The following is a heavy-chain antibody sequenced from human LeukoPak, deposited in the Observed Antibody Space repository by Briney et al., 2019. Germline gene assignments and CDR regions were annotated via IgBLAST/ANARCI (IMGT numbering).Heavy chain of an antibody. CDR3: ARDRDWNSGFDY. J-gene: IGHJ4*02. CDR1: GFTFSSYA. CDR2: ISTSSSYI. V-gene: IGHV3-21*01. Sequence: GGSLRLSCAASGFTFSSYAMSWVRQAPGKGLEWVSSISTSSSYIYYADSVKGRFTISRDNAKNSLYLQMNSLRVEDTAVYYCARDRDWNSGFDYWGQGTLVTVSS. D-gene: IGHD1-7*01.